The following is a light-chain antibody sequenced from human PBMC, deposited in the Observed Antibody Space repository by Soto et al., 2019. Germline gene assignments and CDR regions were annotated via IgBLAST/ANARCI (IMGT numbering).Light chain of an antibody. J-gene: IGKJ2*01. CDR3: QQYNLSPSS. V-gene: IGKV1-5*01. Sequence: DIQMTQSPSSLSASVGDTVTITCRASQSFGSWLAWYQQKPGQAPKLLIYDISSLEYGVPSRFSGSGSGTEFTLTISSLQPDDFATYYCQQYNLSPSSFGQGTKVDI. CDR1: QSFGSW. CDR2: DIS.